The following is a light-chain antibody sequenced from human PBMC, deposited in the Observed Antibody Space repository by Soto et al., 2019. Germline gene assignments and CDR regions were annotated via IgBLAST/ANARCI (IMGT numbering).Light chain of an antibody. Sequence: QSALTQPASVSGSPGQSITISCTGASGDIGSHSYVSWYQQHPGKAPKLLIYEITTRPSGVSNRFSGSMSGNTASLTISGLQPAEGGFYFGSSVFSFYTLGVFGGGPNLTVL. V-gene: IGLV2-14*01. J-gene: IGLJ3*02. CDR3: SSVFSFYTLGV. CDR2: EIT. CDR1: SGDIGSHSY.